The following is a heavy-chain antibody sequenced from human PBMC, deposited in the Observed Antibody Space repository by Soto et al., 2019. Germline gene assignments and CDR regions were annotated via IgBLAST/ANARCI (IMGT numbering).Heavy chain of an antibody. V-gene: IGHV3-11*05. D-gene: IGHD5-12*01. CDR1: GFTFSDYY. CDR3: ARDHHRYSGYDYVDY. CDR2: ISSSSSYT. Sequence: QVQLVESGGGLVQPGGSLRLSCAASGFTFSDYYMSWIHQAPGKGLEWVSYISSSSSYTNYADSVKGRFTISRDDDKNSLYLQMNSLSAEDTAVYYCARDHHRYSGYDYVDYWGQGTLVTVSS. J-gene: IGHJ4*02.